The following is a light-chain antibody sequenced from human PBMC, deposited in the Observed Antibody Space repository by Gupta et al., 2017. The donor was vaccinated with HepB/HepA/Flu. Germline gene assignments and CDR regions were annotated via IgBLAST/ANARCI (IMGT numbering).Light chain of an antibody. J-gene: IGKJ1*01. CDR3: QQMGT. CDR1: QSVSSSY. V-gene: IGKV3-20*01. CDR2: GAS. Sequence: EIVLTQSPGTLSLSPGERATLSCRASQSVSSSYLAWYQQKPGQAPRLLIYGASSRATGIPDRFSGSGSGTDFTLTISRLEPEDFAVDYCQQMGTFGQGTKVEIK.